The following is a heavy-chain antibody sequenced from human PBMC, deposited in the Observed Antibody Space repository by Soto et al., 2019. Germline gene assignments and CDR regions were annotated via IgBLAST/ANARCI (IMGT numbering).Heavy chain of an antibody. D-gene: IGHD6-13*01. V-gene: IGHV4-59*08. CDR3: ARQRYSSSWFDY. CDR1: GGSISSYY. CDR2: IYYRGST. J-gene: IGHJ4*02. Sequence: SETLSLTCTVSGGSISSYYWSWIRQPPGKGLEWIGYIYYRGSTNYNPSLKSRVTISVDTSKNQFSLKLSSVTAADTAVYYCARQRYSSSWFDYWGQGTLVTVSS.